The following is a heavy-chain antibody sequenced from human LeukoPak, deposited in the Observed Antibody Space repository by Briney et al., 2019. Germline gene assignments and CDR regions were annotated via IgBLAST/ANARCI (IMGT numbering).Heavy chain of an antibody. Sequence: ASVKVSCKASGYSFTSHYMHWVRQAPGQGLEWMGIINPSGGSTSYAQKFQGRVTMTRDMSTSTDYMELSSLRSEDTAVYYCARDPSARGWILYYFDYWGQGTLVTVSS. J-gene: IGHJ4*02. V-gene: IGHV1-46*01. D-gene: IGHD6-19*01. CDR2: INPSGGST. CDR1: GYSFTSHY. CDR3: ARDPSARGWILYYFDY.